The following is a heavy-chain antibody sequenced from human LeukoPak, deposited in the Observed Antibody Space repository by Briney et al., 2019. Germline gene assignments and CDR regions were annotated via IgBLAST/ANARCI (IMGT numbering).Heavy chain of an antibody. CDR2: IKSDGNTT. V-gene: IGHV3-74*01. J-gene: IGHJ4*02. Sequence: GGSLRLSYAASGFTFSSYAMHWVRQAPGKGLVWVSRIKSDGNTTNYADSVKGRFTISRDNSKNTLYLQMNSLRAEDTAVYYCAKAMYCGGDCYTSHDYWGQGTLVTVSS. CDR3: AKAMYCGGDCYTSHDY. D-gene: IGHD2-21*02. CDR1: GFTFSSYA.